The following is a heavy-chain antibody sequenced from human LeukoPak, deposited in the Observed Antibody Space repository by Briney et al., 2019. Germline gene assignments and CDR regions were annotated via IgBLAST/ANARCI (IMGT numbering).Heavy chain of an antibody. CDR1: GGSISSYY. Sequence: SETLSLTCTVSGGSISSYYWSWIRQPPGKGLEWIGYIYYTGSTNYNPSLKSRVTISVDTSNNQFSLKLSSVTAADTAVYYCARAGGWHFAYWGQGTLVTVSS. V-gene: IGHV4-59*01. CDR2: IYYTGST. J-gene: IGHJ4*02. D-gene: IGHD6-19*01. CDR3: ARAGGWHFAY.